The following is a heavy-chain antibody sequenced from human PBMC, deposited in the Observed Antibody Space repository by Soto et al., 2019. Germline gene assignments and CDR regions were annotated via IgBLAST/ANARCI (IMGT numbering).Heavy chain of an antibody. J-gene: IGHJ4*02. CDR3: ARDKGQLVPADGY. V-gene: IGHV3-74*01. CDR2: INSDGGTT. D-gene: IGHD6-6*01. Sequence: GSLRLSCAASRFMFSSYWMHWVRQAPGKGLVWVSRINSDGGTTTYADSVKGRFTTSRDNAKNSLYLQMNSLRAEDTAVYYCARDKGQLVPADGYWGQGTLVTVSS. CDR1: RFMFSSYW.